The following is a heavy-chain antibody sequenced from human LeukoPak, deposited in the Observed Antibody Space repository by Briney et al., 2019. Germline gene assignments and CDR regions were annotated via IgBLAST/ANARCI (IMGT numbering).Heavy chain of an antibody. D-gene: IGHD3-10*01. J-gene: IGHJ4*02. Sequence: GGSLRLSCAASGFTFSSYWVSWVRQAPGKGLEWVANIKQDGSEKYYVDSVKGRFTISRDNAKNSLYLQMNSLRAEDTAVYYCARKVDRPGSPLYFDYWGQGTLVTVSS. CDR3: ARKVDRPGSPLYFDY. CDR2: IKQDGSEK. V-gene: IGHV3-7*01. CDR1: GFTFSSYW.